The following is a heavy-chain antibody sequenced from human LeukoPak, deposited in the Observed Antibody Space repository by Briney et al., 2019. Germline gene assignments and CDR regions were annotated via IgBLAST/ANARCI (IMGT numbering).Heavy chain of an antibody. CDR2: ISSSGSTI. V-gene: IGHV3-48*03. CDR1: GFTFSSYE. CDR3: AKTSTVTTYYFDY. J-gene: IGHJ4*02. D-gene: IGHD4-17*01. Sequence: GGSLRLSCAASGFTFSSYEMNWVRQAPGKGLGWVSYISSSGSTIYYADSVKGRFTISRDNAKNTLYLQMNSLRAEDTAVYYCAKTSTVTTYYFDYWGQGTLVTVSS.